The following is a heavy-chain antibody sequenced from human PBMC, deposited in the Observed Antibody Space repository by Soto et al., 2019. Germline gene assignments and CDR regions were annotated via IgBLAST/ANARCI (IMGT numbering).Heavy chain of an antibody. J-gene: IGHJ4*02. D-gene: IGHD1-20*01. V-gene: IGHV4-4*02. CDR1: GGSISSNNW. CDR3: AGQVDTTFTYNY. CDR2: IHHSGRT. Sequence: QVQLQESGPGLVKPSGTLSLTCAVSGGSISSNNWWSWVRQPPRKGLEWIAEIHHSGRTNYNPSLEGRVTISLDKSKSQFFLNLGSVTAADTAVYYCAGQVDTTFTYNYWGQGTLVTVSS.